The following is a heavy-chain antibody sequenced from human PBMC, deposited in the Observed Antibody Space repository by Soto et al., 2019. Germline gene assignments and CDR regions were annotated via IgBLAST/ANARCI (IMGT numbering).Heavy chain of an antibody. Sequence: GGSLRLSCAASGLTFSSYGMHWVRQAPGKGLEWVAVIWYDGSNKYYADSVKGRFTISRDNSKNTLYLQMNSLRAEDTAVYYCARDGFGGEYSLGRYYYYGMDVWGQGTTVTVSS. V-gene: IGHV3-33*01. J-gene: IGHJ6*02. CDR3: ARDGFGGEYSLGRYYYYGMDV. CDR1: GLTFSSYG. D-gene: IGHD3-3*01. CDR2: IWYDGSNK.